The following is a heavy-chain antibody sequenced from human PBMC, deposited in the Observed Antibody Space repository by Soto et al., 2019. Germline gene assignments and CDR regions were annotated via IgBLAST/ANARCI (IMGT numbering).Heavy chain of an antibody. Sequence: SVPVSCKASAGTFSSYAISWMRQTPGQGLEGMGGIIPIFGTADYAQKFQGRDTSTADNSTSTAYVELSSRRCEDTAVYYCAQSTGCFPHEWFAVWGHGTPVTV. D-gene: IGHD3-9*01. CDR3: AQSTGCFPHEWFAV. CDR2: IIPIFGTA. V-gene: IGHV1-69*06. CDR1: AGTFSSYA. J-gene: IGHJ4*01.